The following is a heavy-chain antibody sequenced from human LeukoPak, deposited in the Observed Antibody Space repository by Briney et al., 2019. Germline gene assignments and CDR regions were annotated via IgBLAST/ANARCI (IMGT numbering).Heavy chain of an antibody. Sequence: ASVKVSCKACRGTFSSYAISWVRQAPGQGLAWMGGIIPIFGTANYAQKFQGRVTITADESTSTAYMELSSLRSEDTAVYYCARGVVPAAIFDGFDPWGQGTLVTVFS. CDR2: IIPIFGTA. V-gene: IGHV1-69*13. CDR1: RGTFSSYA. D-gene: IGHD2-2*02. J-gene: IGHJ5*02. CDR3: ARGVVPAAIFDGFDP.